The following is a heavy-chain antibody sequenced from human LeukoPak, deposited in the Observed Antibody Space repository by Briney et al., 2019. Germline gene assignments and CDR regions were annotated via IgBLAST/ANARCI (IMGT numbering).Heavy chain of an antibody. J-gene: IGHJ4*02. V-gene: IGHV4-34*01. Sequence: PSETPSLTCGVYGGSFSGYYWSWIRQPPGKGLEWIGDINHSGSTNYNPSLKSRVTILIDTSKNHFSLKLTPVTAADTAVYYCARASPSGSGFYQVYWGQGALVTVSS. CDR2: INHSGST. CDR3: ARASPSGSGFYQVY. CDR1: GGSFSGYY. D-gene: IGHD3-3*01.